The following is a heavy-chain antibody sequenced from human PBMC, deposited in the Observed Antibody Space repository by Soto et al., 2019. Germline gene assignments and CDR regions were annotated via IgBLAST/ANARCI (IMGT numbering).Heavy chain of an antibody. V-gene: IGHV4-34*01. CDR1: GGSFSGYY. D-gene: IGHD6-19*01. J-gene: IGHJ4*02. CDR2: INHSGSA. Sequence: SETLSLTCAVYGGSFSGYYWSWIRQPPGKGLEWIGEINHSGSASYNPSLKSRVTISVHTSNSQFSLELSSVTAADTAVYYCARGLITGSHYSGGWYYFDSWGQGTQVTAPQ. CDR3: ARGLITGSHYSGGWYYFDS.